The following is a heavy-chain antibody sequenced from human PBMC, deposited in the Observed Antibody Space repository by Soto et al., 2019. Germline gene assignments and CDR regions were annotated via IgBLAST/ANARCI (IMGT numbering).Heavy chain of an antibody. CDR1: GGSVSSGSFY. D-gene: IGHD7-27*01. Sequence: QVQLQESGPGLVKPSGTLSLTCTVSGGSVSSGSFYWSWIRQPPGKGLEWIGYIYDSGRTNYNPSLKSRVTLSRGTSKNQLSLKLNSLTAADTAVYYCARSVGWGFDYWGQGTLVTVSS. V-gene: IGHV4-61*01. CDR2: IYDSGRT. CDR3: ARSVGWGFDY. J-gene: IGHJ4*02.